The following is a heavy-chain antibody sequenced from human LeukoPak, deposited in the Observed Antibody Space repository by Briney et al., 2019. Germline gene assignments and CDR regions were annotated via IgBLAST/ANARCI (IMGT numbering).Heavy chain of an antibody. CDR1: GGFISSGGYS. V-gene: IGHV4-30-2*01. CDR3: GRGGIAAAASGIDY. Sequence: PSETLSLTCAVSGGFISSGGYSWSWIRQPPGKGLEWIGYIYQSGSTYYNPSLKSRVTISVDRSKNQFSLKLSSVTAADTAVYYCGRGGIAAAASGIDYWGQGTLVTVSS. CDR2: IYQSGST. J-gene: IGHJ4*02. D-gene: IGHD6-13*01.